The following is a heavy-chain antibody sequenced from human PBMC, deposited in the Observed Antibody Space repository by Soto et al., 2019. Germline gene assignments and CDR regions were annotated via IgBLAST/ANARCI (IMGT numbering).Heavy chain of an antibody. V-gene: IGHV3-53*01. CDR1: GFTVISNY. Sequence: GGSLRLSCAASGFTVISNYMSWVRQAPGKGLEWVSVIYSGGSTYYADSVKGRFTISRDNSKNTLYLQMNSLRAEDTAVYYCARVGLAARHFDYWGQGTLVTVS. CDR2: IYSGGST. D-gene: IGHD6-13*01. CDR3: ARVGLAARHFDY. J-gene: IGHJ4*02.